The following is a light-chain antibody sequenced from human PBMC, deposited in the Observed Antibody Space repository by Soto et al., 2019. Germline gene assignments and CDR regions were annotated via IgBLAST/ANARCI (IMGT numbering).Light chain of an antibody. CDR2: DAS. V-gene: IGKV3-20*01. Sequence: EIVLTQSPGTLSLSPGERAILSCRASQSVSSDSLAWYRQKPGQAPRLLVYDASSRATGIPDRFSGSGSGTDFTLTISRLEPEDFGVYYCQQYGSAPRTFGKGTKVEIK. J-gene: IGKJ1*01. CDR1: QSVSSDS. CDR3: QQYGSAPRT.